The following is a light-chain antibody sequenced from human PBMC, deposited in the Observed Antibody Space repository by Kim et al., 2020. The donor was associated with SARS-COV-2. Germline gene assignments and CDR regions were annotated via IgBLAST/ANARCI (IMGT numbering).Light chain of an antibody. J-gene: IGLJ2*01. CDR1: TGAVTTSHY. CDR3: LLSYNNIRV. Sequence: QAVVTQEPSVTVSPGGAVTLTCGSSTGAVTTSHYPYWFQQKPDQAPRTLIHDTNSRHSWTPARFSGSLLGDKAALTLSGAQPEDEADYYCLLSYNNIRVFGGRTQLTVL. V-gene: IGLV7-46*01. CDR2: DTN.